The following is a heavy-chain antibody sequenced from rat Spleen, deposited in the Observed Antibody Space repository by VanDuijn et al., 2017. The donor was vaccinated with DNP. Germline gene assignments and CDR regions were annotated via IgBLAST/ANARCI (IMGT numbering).Heavy chain of an antibody. CDR2: ISNTGGGNT. CDR1: GFIFSNYW. J-gene: IGHJ4*01. V-gene: IGHV5-31*01. Sequence: EVQLVESGGGPVQPGRSLKLSCVASGFIFSNYWMTWIRQAPGKGLEWVASISNTGGGNTYYRDSVKGRFTISRDNAKSTLYLQMDSLRSEDTATYYCARQGTSYVMDAWGQGASVTVSS. CDR3: ARQGTSYVMDA.